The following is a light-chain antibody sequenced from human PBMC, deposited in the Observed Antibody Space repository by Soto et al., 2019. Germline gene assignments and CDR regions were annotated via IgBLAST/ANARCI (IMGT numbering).Light chain of an antibody. V-gene: IGKV3-15*01. CDR3: QQYNDWPPT. CDR1: QNINSM. J-gene: IGKJ1*01. Sequence: ERVMTQSPVTLSVSPGDRATLSCRASQNINSMLAWYQQKPGQAPRLLIFGASTRATSIPARFSGSGSGTEFTLTISSLQSEDFAVYYCQQYNDWPPTFGQGTKVEIK. CDR2: GAS.